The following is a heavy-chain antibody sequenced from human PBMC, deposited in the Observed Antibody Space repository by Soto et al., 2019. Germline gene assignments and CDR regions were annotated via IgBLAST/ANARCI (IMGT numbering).Heavy chain of an antibody. CDR2: FNPRGGTT. J-gene: IGHJ4*02. D-gene: IGHD3-3*01. V-gene: IGHV1-46*01. Sequence: QVQLLQSGAEVKKPGASVRISCKSSANTFINNYINWVRQAPGQGLEWLGVFNPRGGTTRYAQKFQGRVTMTGDTSTRTVFMELSNLKSEDTAVYYCARVYGLVQYDDFWSGYYDYWGQGTVVIVSS. CDR1: ANTFINNY. CDR3: ARVYGLVQYDDFWSGYYDY.